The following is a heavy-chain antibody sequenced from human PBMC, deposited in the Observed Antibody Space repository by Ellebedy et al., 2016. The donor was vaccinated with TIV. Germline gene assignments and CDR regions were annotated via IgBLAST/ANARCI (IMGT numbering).Heavy chain of an antibody. Sequence: GGSLRLSCAASGFTFSSYEMNWVRQAPGKGLEWVSYISGSGGSTYYADSVKGRFTISRDNAKNSLYLQMNSLRDEDTAVYYCARYGGSGGNYEFDYWGQGTLVTVSS. V-gene: IGHV3-48*03. CDR1: GFTFSSYE. D-gene: IGHD2-15*01. J-gene: IGHJ4*02. CDR3: ARYGGSGGNYEFDY. CDR2: ISGSGGST.